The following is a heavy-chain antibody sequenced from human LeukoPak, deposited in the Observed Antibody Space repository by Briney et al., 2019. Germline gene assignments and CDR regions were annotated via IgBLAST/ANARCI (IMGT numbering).Heavy chain of an antibody. V-gene: IGHV4-59*01. CDR2: IYYSGST. CDR1: GGSISSYY. CDR3: AREAPGSNYFDY. J-gene: IGHJ4*02. Sequence: SETLSLTCTVSGGSISSYYWSWIRQPPGKGREWIGYIYYSGSTNYNPSLKRRVTISVDASKNQFSLKLSSVTAADTAVYYCAREAPGSNYFDYWGQGTLVTVSS. D-gene: IGHD2-15*01.